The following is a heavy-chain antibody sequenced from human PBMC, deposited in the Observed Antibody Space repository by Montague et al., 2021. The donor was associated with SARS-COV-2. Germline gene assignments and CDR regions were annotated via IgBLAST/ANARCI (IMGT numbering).Heavy chain of an antibody. CDR2: IYHTGNT. CDR3: ASPKEGSGYYRPFDY. Sequence: SETLSLTCGVSGASVTSTNWWSWVRQPTGKGLEWIGEIYHTGNTNYSPSLKNRVSISLDKSKNQLSLRLNSVTAADTAVYYCASPKEGSGYYRPFDYWGRGILVTVSS. D-gene: IGHD3-22*01. V-gene: IGHV4-4*02. CDR1: GASVTSTNW. J-gene: IGHJ4*02.